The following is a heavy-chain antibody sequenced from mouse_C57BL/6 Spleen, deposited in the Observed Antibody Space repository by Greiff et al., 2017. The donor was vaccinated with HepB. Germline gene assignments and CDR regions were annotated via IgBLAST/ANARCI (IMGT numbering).Heavy chain of an antibody. V-gene: IGHV14-4*01. CDR3: TRYGYGPFDY. D-gene: IGHD2-2*01. Sequence: EVQLQQSGAELVRPGASVKLSCTASGFNIKDDYMHWVKQRPEQGLEWIGWIDPENGDTEYASKFQGKATITADTSSNTAYLQLSSLTSEDTAVYYCTRYGYGPFDYWGQGTTLTVSS. CDR2: IDPENGDT. J-gene: IGHJ2*01. CDR1: GFNIKDDY.